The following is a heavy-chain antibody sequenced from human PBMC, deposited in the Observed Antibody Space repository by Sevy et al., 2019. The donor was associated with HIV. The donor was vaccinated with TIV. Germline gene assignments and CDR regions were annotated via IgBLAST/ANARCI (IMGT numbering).Heavy chain of an antibody. CDR1: GGSINNYY. CDR2: IYYSGST. CDR3: ARIKTWPSDPFDI. Sequence: SESLSLTCTVSGGSINNYYWSWIRQPPGKGLEWIGFIYYSGSTNYNPSLKSRLTMSIDTSKNHFSLNLSSVTAPDTAVYYCARIKTWPSDPFDIWGQGTMVIVSS. J-gene: IGHJ3*02. V-gene: IGHV4-59*01.